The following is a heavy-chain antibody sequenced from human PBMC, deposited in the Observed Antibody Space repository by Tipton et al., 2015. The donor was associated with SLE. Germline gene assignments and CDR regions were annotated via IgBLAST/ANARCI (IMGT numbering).Heavy chain of an antibody. CDR1: GGTFGSYT. V-gene: IGHV1-46*01. Sequence: QLVQSGAEVKKPGSSVKVSCKASGGTFGSYTISWVRQAPGQGLEWMGIINPSGGSTTYAQKFQGRVTMTRDTSTSTVYMELSSLRSEDTAVYYCARGHDFWSAYGDYWGQGTLVTVSS. J-gene: IGHJ4*02. CDR2: INPSGGST. CDR3: ARGHDFWSAYGDY. D-gene: IGHD3-3*01.